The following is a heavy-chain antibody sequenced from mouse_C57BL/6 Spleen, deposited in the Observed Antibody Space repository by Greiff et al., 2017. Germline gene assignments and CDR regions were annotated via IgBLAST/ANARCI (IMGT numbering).Heavy chain of an antibody. CDR3: AREKDYGMDY. CDR2: IFPGSGST. Sequence: QVQLQQSGAELVKPGASVKMSCKASGYTFTSYWITWVKQRPGQGLEWIGDIFPGSGSTNYNEKFKSKATLTVDTSSITAYMQLSSLTSEGSAVYYCAREKDYGMDYWGQGTSVTVSS. J-gene: IGHJ4*01. CDR1: GYTFTSYW. V-gene: IGHV1-55*01.